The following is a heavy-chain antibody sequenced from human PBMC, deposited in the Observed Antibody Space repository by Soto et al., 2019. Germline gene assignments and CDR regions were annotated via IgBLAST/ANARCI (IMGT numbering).Heavy chain of an antibody. D-gene: IGHD3-22*01. CDR2: IIPIFGTA. V-gene: IGHV1-69*13. J-gene: IGHJ4*02. CDR3: EYYDSSGYYAFDY. Sequence: SVKVSCKASGGTFSSYAIGWVRQAPGQGLEWMGGIIPIFGTANYAQKFQGRVTITADESTSTAYMELSSLRSEDTAVYYCEYYDSSGYYAFDYWGQGTLVTVSS. CDR1: GGTFSSYA.